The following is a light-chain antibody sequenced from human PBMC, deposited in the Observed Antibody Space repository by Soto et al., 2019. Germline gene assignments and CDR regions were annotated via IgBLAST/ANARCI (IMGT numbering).Light chain of an antibody. CDR2: GVS. V-gene: IGKV3-15*01. J-gene: IGKJ1*01. CDR1: QSVRNN. CDR3: HQYDNWWT. Sequence: ELVMTQSPDTLSVYPGQRPTLLCRASQSVRNNLAWYQQKPGQAPRILIYGVSTRAGGVPARLSSRGSGADFTLTISRMQPEDFAVYYCHQYDNWWTFGQGTKVDIK.